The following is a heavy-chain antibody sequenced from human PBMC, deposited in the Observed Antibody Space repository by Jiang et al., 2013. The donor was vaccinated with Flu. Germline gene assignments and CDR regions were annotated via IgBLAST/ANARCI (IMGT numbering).Heavy chain of an antibody. V-gene: IGHV3-20*04. J-gene: IGHJ6*02. D-gene: IGHD2-15*01. CDR1: GFTFDDYG. CDR3: ARARAATIYYYYGMDV. Sequence: GVVRPGGSLRLSCAASGFTFDDYGMSWVRQAPGKGLEWVSGINWNGGSTGYADSVKGRFTISRDNAKNSLYLQMNSLRAEDTALYYCARARAATIYYYYGMDVWGQGTTVTVSS. CDR2: INWNGGST.